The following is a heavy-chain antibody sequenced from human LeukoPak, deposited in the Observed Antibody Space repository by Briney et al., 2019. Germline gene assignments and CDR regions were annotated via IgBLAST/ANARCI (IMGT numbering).Heavy chain of an antibody. Sequence: GGSLRLSCAASGFTFSSHSMNWVRQAPGKGLEWVSVIYSGGSTYYADSVKGRFTISRDNSKNTLYLQMNSLRAEDTAVYYCAGRRDYWGQGTLVTVSS. V-gene: IGHV3-66*01. CDR2: IYSGGST. CDR3: AGRRDY. J-gene: IGHJ4*02. CDR1: GFTFSSHS.